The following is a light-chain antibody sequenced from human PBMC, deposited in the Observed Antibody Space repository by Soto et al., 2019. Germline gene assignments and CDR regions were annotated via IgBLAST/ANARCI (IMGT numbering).Light chain of an antibody. V-gene: IGKV3-15*01. J-gene: IGKJ1*01. CDR1: QSVSSN. CDR3: QQYNNWPWT. Sequence: IVMTNSPATLSFSPRERATLSCLASQSVSSNLAWYQQKPGQAPRVLIYAASTRATGIPDRFSGSGSGTDFTLTISSLQSEDFAVYYCQQYNNWPWTFGQGTKVDI. CDR2: AAS.